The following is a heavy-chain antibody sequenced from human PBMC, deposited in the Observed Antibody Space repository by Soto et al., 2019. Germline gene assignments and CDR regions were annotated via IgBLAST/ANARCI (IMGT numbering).Heavy chain of an antibody. Sequence: ASVQVSCKASGYTFTGYYMHWVRRAPGQGLEWMGWISPSSGGTNYAQKFQGWVTMTRDTSISTAYMELSRLRFDDTAVYYCARENYYYGMDVWGQGTTVTVSS. V-gene: IGHV1-2*04. J-gene: IGHJ6*02. CDR1: GYTFTGYY. CDR2: ISPSSGGT. CDR3: ARENYYYGMDV.